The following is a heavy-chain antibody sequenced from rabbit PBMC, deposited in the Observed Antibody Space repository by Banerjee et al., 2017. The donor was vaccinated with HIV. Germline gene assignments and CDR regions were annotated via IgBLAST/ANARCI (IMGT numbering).Heavy chain of an antibody. J-gene: IGHJ6*01. Sequence: QEQLKETGGGLVQPGGSLKLSCKASGFDFSSYGVSWVRQSPGKGLEWIGCIYAGSGSAYYASWAKGRFTISKTSSTTVTLQMTSLTAADTATYFCARDLGGSSDLWGPGTLVTVS. V-gene: IGHV1S45*01. D-gene: IGHD8-1*01. CDR1: GFDFSSYG. CDR2: IYAGSGSA. CDR3: ARDLGGSSDL.